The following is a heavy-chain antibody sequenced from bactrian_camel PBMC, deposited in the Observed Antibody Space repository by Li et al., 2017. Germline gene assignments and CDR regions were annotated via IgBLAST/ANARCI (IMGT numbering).Heavy chain of an antibody. CDR3: AADTSWRCEGSWYRSSTYSF. V-gene: IGHV3S54*01. D-gene: IGHD6*01. CDR1: GNTNFRKC. J-gene: IGHJ4*01. Sequence: VQLVESGGGLVRPGGSLRLSCAASGNTNFRKCIGWFRQAPGKEREVVAVIYTAGGSTYYADSVKGRLTISKRNAKNTLDLQMNSLKPEDTAMYYCAADTSWRCEGSWYRSSTYSFWGQGTQVTVS. CDR2: IYTAGGST.